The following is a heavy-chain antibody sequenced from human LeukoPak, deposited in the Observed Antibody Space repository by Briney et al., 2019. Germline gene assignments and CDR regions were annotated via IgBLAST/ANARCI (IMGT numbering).Heavy chain of an antibody. CDR2: IYTSGST. J-gene: IGHJ5*02. CDR3: ARARTKGSGSANWFDP. D-gene: IGHD3-10*01. CDR1: GGSISSYY. V-gene: IGHV4-4*07. Sequence: SETLSLTCTVSGGSISSYYWSWIRQPAGKGLEWIGRIYTSGSTNYNPSLKSRVTMSVDTSKNQFSLKLSSVTAADTAVYYCARARTKGSGSANWFDPWGQGTLVTXS.